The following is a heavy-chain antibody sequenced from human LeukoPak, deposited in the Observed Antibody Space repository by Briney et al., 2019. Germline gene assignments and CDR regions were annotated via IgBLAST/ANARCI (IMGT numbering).Heavy chain of an antibody. V-gene: IGHV1-3*04. Sequence: ASVKVSCKTSGYGFANYGMHWVRQAPRQSLEWMGWINTGNGNTKSSQKFQDRVALTRDTSASTAYMELNSLSSEDTAVYYCARVPLSDASGHYYPHWGQGTLVTVSS. CDR1: GYGFANYG. CDR3: ARVPLSDASGHYYPH. D-gene: IGHD3-22*01. J-gene: IGHJ1*01. CDR2: INTGNGNT.